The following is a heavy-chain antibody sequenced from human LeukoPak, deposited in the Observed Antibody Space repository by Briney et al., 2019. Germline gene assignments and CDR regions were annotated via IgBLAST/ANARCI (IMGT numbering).Heavy chain of an antibody. J-gene: IGHJ3*02. Sequence: KPGGSLRLSCAASGFPFSSYSMNWVRQAPGKGLEWVSSISSSSSYIYYADPVKGRFTISRDNAKNSLYLQMNSLRAEDTAVYYCARDLGYCSGGSCYDDAFDIWGQGTMVTVSS. CDR1: GFPFSSYS. CDR3: ARDLGYCSGGSCYDDAFDI. CDR2: ISSSSSYI. D-gene: IGHD2-15*01. V-gene: IGHV3-21*01.